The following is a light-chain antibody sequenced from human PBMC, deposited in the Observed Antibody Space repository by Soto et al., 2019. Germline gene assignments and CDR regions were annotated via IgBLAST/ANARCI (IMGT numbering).Light chain of an antibody. CDR2: DAS. J-gene: IGKJ5*01. V-gene: IGKV1-33*01. CDR3: QQYDILPFT. CDR1: QDINIY. Sequence: DIQMTQSPSSLFASVGDRVTITCQATQDINIYLNWYQQKPGKAPNLLIYDASNLEIGVPSRFSGSGSGTHFTFTISSLQTEDIATYYCQQYDILPFTFGRGTRLEIK.